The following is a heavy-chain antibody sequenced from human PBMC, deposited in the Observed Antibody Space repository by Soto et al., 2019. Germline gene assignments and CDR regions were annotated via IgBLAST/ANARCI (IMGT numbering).Heavy chain of an antibody. V-gene: IGHV3-21*02. CDR1: GFTFRSFT. J-gene: IGHJ5*02. D-gene: IGHD6-13*01. Sequence: EVQLVESGGGLVKPGGSLRLSCAASGFTFRSFTMNWVRQAPGKGLEWVSTISSNSAYIYYTAALRGRFTISRDNAKNSLHLQMNSLRAEDTAVYYCTRDASRDSSARGWFDPWGPGTLVTVSS. CDR2: ISSNSAYI. CDR3: TRDASRDSSARGWFDP.